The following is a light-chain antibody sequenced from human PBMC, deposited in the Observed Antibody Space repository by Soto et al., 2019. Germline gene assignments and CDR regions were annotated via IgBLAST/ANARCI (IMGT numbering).Light chain of an antibody. J-gene: IGKJ1*01. Sequence: ETVLAQTSGTLSLSPGVRATLSCRASQSVSSSYLDWYQQKPGKAPRLLIYGASSRETGIPDRFSGSGSGTDFTLTISRLEPEDIAAYYCQQYDSPTATFGQGTKVDIK. CDR3: QQYDSPTAT. V-gene: IGKV3-20*01. CDR1: QSVSSSY. CDR2: GAS.